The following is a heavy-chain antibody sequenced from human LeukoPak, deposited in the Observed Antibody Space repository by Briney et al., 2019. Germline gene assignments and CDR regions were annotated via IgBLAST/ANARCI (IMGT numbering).Heavy chain of an antibody. CDR3: TTYSSGHH. CDR1: GFSFSDFD. CDR2: IGGKPKGYAT. J-gene: IGHJ5*02. Sequence: GGSLRLSCAASGFSFSDFDMHWVRQAPGKGLEWVGRIGGKPKGYATAYAASVKGRFTISRDESKNTAYLQMNSLRPEDKAVYYCTTYSSGHHWGQGTLVTVSS. D-gene: IGHD6-19*01. V-gene: IGHV3-73*01.